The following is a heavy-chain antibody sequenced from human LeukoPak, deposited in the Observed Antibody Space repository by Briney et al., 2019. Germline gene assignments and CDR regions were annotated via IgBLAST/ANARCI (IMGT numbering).Heavy chain of an antibody. CDR2: IIPIFGTA. CDR1: GGTFSSYA. D-gene: IGHD2-15*01. Sequence: SVKVSCKASGGTFSSYAISWVRQAPGQGLEWMGGIIPIFGTANYAQKFQGRVTITADESTSTAYMELSSLRSEDTAVYYCARESPCSGDGCHARLDYWGQGTLVTVSS. J-gene: IGHJ4*02. V-gene: IGHV1-69*13. CDR3: ARESPCSGDGCHARLDY.